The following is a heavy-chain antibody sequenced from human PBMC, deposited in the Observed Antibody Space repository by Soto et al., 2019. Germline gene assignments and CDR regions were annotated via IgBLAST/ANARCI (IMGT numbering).Heavy chain of an antibody. D-gene: IGHD2-21*01. CDR3: AASCVGCGGFNYYGMDV. V-gene: IGHV4-31*11. J-gene: IGHJ6*02. CDR2: IYYSGST. Sequence: SETLSLTCAVYGGSISSGGYYWSWIRQHPGKGLEWIGYIYYSGSTYYNPSLKSRVTISVDTSKNQFSLKLSSVTAADTAVYYCAASCVGCGGFNYYGMDVWGQGTTVTVSS. CDR1: GGSISSGGYY.